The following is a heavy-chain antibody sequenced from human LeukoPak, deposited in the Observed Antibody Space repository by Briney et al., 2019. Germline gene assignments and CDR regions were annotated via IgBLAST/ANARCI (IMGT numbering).Heavy chain of an antibody. CDR2: INPNSGGT. J-gene: IGHJ4*02. CDR3: ARDPTHAMVPTGGDY. D-gene: IGHD5-18*01. Sequence: GASVKVSCKASGYTFTGYYMHWVRQAPGQGLEWMGWINPNSGGTNYAQKFQGRVTMTRDTSISTAYMELSRLRSDDTAVYYCARDPTHAMVPTGGDYWGQGTLVTVSS. V-gene: IGHV1-2*02. CDR1: GYTFTGYY.